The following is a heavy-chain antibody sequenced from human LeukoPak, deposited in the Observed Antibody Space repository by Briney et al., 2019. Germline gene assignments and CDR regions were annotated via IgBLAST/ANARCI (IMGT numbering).Heavy chain of an antibody. V-gene: IGHV3-53*01. CDR1: GFIVNSYA. CDR2: IYSDGVT. J-gene: IGHJ5*02. Sequence: GGSLRLSCAASGFIVNSYAMSWVRQAPGKGLAWVSLIYSDGVTQYADSVKGRFTISRDNSQNTLYLQMNSLRAEDTAVYYCTKDPNGDYVGAFDPWGQGTLVTVSS. CDR3: TKDPNGDYVGAFDP. D-gene: IGHD4-17*01.